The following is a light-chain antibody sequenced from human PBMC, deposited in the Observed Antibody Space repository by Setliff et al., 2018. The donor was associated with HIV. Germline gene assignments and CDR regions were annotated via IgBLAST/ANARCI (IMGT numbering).Light chain of an antibody. V-gene: IGLV2-14*03. J-gene: IGLJ1*01. CDR2: DVS. Sequence: ALAQPASVSGSPGQSITISCTGTSSDIGRYNYVSWYQQYPGRGPTLVIFDVSERPSGVSNRFSGSKSGNTASLIISGLQPDDEADYYCCSYARGSTYVFGSGTNVTVL. CDR3: CSYARGSTYV. CDR1: SSDIGRYNY.